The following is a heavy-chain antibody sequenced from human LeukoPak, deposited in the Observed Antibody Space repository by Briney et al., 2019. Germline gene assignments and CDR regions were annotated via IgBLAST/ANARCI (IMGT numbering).Heavy chain of an antibody. J-gene: IGHJ4*02. D-gene: IGHD3-10*01. CDR3: ARDHGVRYYGSGSWYYFDY. Sequence: SVKVSCKASGGTFSSYAISWVRQAPGQGLEWMGGIIPIFGTANYAQKFQGRVTITADESTSTAYMELSGLRSEDTAVYYCARDHGVRYYGSGSWYYFDYWGQGTLVTVSS. CDR2: IIPIFGTA. V-gene: IGHV1-69*13. CDR1: GGTFSSYA.